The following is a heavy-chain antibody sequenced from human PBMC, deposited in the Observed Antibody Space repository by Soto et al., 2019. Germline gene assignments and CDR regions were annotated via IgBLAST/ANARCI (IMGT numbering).Heavy chain of an antibody. CDR2: IYYSGST. CDR3: ASAVVPAAIPWFDP. J-gene: IGHJ5*02. CDR1: GGSISSSSYY. V-gene: IGHV4-39*01. Sequence: QLQLQESGPGLVKPLETLSLTCTVSGGSISSSSYYWGWIRQPPGKGLEWIGSIYYSGSTYYNPSLKSRVTISVDTSKNQFSLKLSSVTAADTAVYYCASAVVPAAIPWFDPWGQGTLVTVSS. D-gene: IGHD2-2*01.